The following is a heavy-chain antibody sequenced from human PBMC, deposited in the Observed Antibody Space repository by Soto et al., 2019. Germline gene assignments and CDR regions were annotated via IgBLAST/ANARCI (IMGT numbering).Heavy chain of an antibody. Sequence: GGSLRLSCAASGFTFSSYSMNWVRQAPGKGLEWVSSISSSSSYIYYTDSVKGRFTISRDNAKNSLYLQMNSLRAEDTAVYYCARDLIVVVPAAMVFGMDVWGQGTTVTVS. CDR3: ARDLIVVVPAAMVFGMDV. J-gene: IGHJ6*02. D-gene: IGHD2-2*01. V-gene: IGHV3-21*01. CDR2: ISSSSSYI. CDR1: GFTFSSYS.